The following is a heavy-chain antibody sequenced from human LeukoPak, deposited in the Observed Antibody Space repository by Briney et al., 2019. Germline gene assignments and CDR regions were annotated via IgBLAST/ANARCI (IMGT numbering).Heavy chain of an antibody. J-gene: IGHJ4*02. CDR1: GYTFSSYG. D-gene: IGHD2-21*01. Sequence: PGESLRLSCVASGYTFSSYGMHWVRQAPGKGLQWVAVIWYDESKKYYTDSVKGRFTISRDVSKNTLYLQMNSLRAEDSAMYYCARDGGIGLDYWGQGTLVTVSS. CDR3: ARDGGIGLDY. CDR2: IWYDESKK. V-gene: IGHV3-33*01.